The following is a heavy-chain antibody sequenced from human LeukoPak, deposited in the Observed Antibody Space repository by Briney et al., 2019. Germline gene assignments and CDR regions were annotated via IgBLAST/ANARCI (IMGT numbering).Heavy chain of an antibody. J-gene: IGHJ4*02. CDR2: MNPNSGNT. Sequence: ASVKVSCKASGYTFTSYDINWVRQATGQGLEWMGWMNPNSGNTGYAQKFQGWVTMTRDTSISTAYMELSRLRSDDTAVYYCARGPPIAAAEIDYWGQGTLVTVSS. D-gene: IGHD6-13*01. CDR3: ARGPPIAAAEIDY. CDR1: GYTFTSYD. V-gene: IGHV1-8*01.